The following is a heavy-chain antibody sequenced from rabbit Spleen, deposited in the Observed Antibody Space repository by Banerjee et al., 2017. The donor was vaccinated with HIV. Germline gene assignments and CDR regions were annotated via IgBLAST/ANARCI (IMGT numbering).Heavy chain of an antibody. D-gene: IGHD6-1*01. V-gene: IGHV1S45*01. J-gene: IGHJ4*01. CDR2: INAVTGKA. CDR3: ARGIAGGGGYGYPYFKL. CDR1: GFTLSSYW. Sequence: QEQLEESGGDLVKPEGSLKLSCKASGFTLSSYWICWVRQAPGKGLEWIACINAVTGKAVYASWAKGRFTFSKTSSTTVTLQMTSLTAADTATYFCARGIAGGGGYGYPYFKLWGQGTLVTVS.